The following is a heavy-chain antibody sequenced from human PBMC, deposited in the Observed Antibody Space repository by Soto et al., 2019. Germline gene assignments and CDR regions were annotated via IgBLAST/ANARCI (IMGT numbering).Heavy chain of an antibody. D-gene: IGHD3-22*01. CDR2: IYYSGST. J-gene: IGHJ4*02. Sequence: PSETLSLTCTVSGGSISSYYWSWIRQPPGKGLEWIGYIYYSGSTYYNPSLKSRVTISVDTSKNQFSLKLSSVTAADTAVYYCARENNYYDSSGYYFPIGFDYWGQGTLVTVSS. CDR1: GGSISSYY. V-gene: IGHV4-59*12. CDR3: ARENNYYDSSGYYFPIGFDY.